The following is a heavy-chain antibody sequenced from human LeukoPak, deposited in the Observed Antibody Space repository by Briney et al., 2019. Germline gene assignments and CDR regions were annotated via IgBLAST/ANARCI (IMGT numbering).Heavy chain of an antibody. CDR1: GFTFSSYS. Sequence: GGSLRLSCAASGFTFSSYSMNWVRQAPGKGLEWVSSLSSSSSYIYYADSVKGRFTISRDNARNSLYLQMNSLRADDAAVYYCARGRRILGGPENAGDFFDFWGQGSLVTVSS. CDR3: ARGRRILGGPENAGDFFDF. V-gene: IGHV3-21*01. D-gene: IGHD3-16*01. J-gene: IGHJ4*01. CDR2: LSSSSSYI.